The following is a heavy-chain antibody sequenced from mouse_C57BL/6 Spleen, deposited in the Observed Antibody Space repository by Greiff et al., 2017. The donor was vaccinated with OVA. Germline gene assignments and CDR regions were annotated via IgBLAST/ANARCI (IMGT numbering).Heavy chain of an antibody. CDR1: GYAFTNYL. D-gene: IGHD3-2*02. CDR3: ARWGAQATPMDY. J-gene: IGHJ4*01. Sequence: QVQLKQSGAELVRPGTSVKVSCKASGYAFTNYLIEWVKQRPGQGLEWIGVINPGSGGTNYNEKFKGKATLTADKSSSTAYMQLSSLTSEDSAVYFCARWGAQATPMDYWGQGTSVTVSS. V-gene: IGHV1-54*01. CDR2: INPGSGGT.